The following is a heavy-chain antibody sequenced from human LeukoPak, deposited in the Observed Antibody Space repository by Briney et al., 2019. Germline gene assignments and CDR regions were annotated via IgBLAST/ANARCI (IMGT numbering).Heavy chain of an antibody. CDR3: ARESAGSDMGKAFDI. D-gene: IGHD2-15*01. CDR2: IVPIFGTT. CDR1: GGTFSSYA. V-gene: IGHV1-69*06. Sequence: SVKVSCKASGGTFSSYAVSWVRQAPGQGLEWMGGIVPIFGTTYYAQTLQGRVTFSADISTRTAYMELSSLRSEDTALYYCARESAGSDMGKAFDIWGQGTMVTVSS. J-gene: IGHJ3*02.